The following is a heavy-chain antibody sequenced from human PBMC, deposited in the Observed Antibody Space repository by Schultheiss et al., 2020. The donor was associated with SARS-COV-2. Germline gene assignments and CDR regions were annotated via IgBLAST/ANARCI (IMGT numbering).Heavy chain of an antibody. V-gene: IGHV1-18*01. CDR1: GYTFTSYG. J-gene: IGHJ5*02. D-gene: IGHD7-27*01. CDR2: ISAYNGNT. Sequence: GGSLRLSCKASGYTFTSYGISWVRQAPGQGLEWMGWISAYNGNTNYAQKLQGRVTITADKSTSTAYMELRSLRSDDTAVYYCAREVGTGDRVEWFDPWGQGTLVTVSS. CDR3: AREVGTGDRVEWFDP.